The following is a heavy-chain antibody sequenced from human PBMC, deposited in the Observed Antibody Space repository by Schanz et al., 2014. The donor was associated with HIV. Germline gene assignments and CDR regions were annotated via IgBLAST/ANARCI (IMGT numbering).Heavy chain of an antibody. Sequence: QVQLVESGGGVVQPGRSLRLSCAASGFTFSSYGMHWVRQAPGKGLEWVAVISYDGSDKYHADSVKGRFTISRDNSKKTLYLQMNSLSAEDTAVYYCARGSWYSSAWYDDYYYYDVDVWGQGTTVTVSS. CDR1: GFTFSSYG. J-gene: IGHJ6*02. D-gene: IGHD6-19*01. CDR2: ISYDGSDK. V-gene: IGHV3-30*03. CDR3: ARGSWYSSAWYDDYYYYDVDV.